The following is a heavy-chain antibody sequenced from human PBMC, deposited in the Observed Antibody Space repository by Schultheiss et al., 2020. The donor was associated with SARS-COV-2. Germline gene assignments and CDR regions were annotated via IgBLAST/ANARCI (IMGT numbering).Heavy chain of an antibody. CDR3: TTLGIAAAGFRAWLDP. D-gene: IGHD6-13*01. J-gene: IGHJ5*02. Sequence: GGSLRLSCAASGFTFTNAWMNWVRQAPGKGLEWVGRIKSKADGGTTEYAAPVKGKFAISRDDSKNTLYLQMNSLKTEDTAVYYCTTLGIAAAGFRAWLDPWGQGTLVTVSS. CDR1: GFTFTNAW. V-gene: IGHV3-15*01. CDR2: IKSKADGGTT.